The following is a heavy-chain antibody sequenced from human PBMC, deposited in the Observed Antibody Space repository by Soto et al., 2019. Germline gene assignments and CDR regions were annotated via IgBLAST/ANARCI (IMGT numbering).Heavy chain of an antibody. Sequence: QMQLVQSGPEVKKPGTSVKVSCKASGFTFTSSAVQWVRQARGLRLDWIGWIVVGCGNTNYAQKFQERHTLTRVMSTSKADMELRSLRSDDMAVDYRAADEPAAAGIHFDYLGQGTLVTVSS. CDR3: AADEPAAAGIHFDY. D-gene: IGHD6-13*01. J-gene: IGHJ4*02. CDR1: GFTFTSSA. CDR2: IVVGCGNT. V-gene: IGHV1-58*01.